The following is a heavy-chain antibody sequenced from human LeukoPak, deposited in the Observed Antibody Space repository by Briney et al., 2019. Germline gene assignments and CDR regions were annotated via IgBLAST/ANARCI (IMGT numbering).Heavy chain of an antibody. CDR3: ARRSTGRRGYCSSTSCPGRPVGFDY. Sequence: PSETLSLTCTVSGGSVTSSSYYWGWIRQPPGKGLEWIGEINHSGSTNYNPSLKSRVTISVDTSKNQFSLKLSSVTAADTAVYYCARRSTGRRGYCSSTSCPGRPVGFDYWGQGTLVTVSS. CDR1: GGSVTSSSYY. D-gene: IGHD2-2*01. J-gene: IGHJ4*02. CDR2: INHSGST. V-gene: IGHV4-39*07.